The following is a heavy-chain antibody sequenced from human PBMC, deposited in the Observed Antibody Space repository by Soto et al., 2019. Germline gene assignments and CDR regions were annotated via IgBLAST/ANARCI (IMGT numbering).Heavy chain of an antibody. J-gene: IGHJ4*02. D-gene: IGHD3-10*01. CDR2: IYEAGTT. V-gene: IGHV4-39*01. CDR1: GASISRTGFH. CDR3: ARRGSGHTFDY. Sequence: LSLTCAVSGASISRTGFHWGWIRQPPGQGLEWIGSIYEAGTTFYNSSLKSRVTMSADTSKNHFSLRLSSVTAADTAVYYCARRGSGHTFDYWGQGTLVTVSS.